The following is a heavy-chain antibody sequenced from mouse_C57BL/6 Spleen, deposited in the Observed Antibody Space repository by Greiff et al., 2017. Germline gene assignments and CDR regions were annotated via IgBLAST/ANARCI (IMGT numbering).Heavy chain of an antibody. CDR3: AKSSLYWYFDV. CDR2: ISSGSSTI. J-gene: IGHJ1*03. CDR1: GFTFSDYG. V-gene: IGHV5-17*01. Sequence: DVQLQESGGGLVKPGGSLKLSCAASGFTFSDYGMHWVRQAPEKGLEWVAYISSGSSTIYYADTVKGRFTISRDNAKNTLFLQMTSLRSEDTAMYYCAKSSLYWYFDVWGTGTTVTVSS. D-gene: IGHD6-2*01.